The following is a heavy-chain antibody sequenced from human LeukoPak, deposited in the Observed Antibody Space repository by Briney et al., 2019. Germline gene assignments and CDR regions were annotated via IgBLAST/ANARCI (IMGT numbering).Heavy chain of an antibody. V-gene: IGHV3-7*04. CDR2: IKQDGSEK. D-gene: IGHD5-12*01. Sequence: SGGSLRLSCTASGFTFSSYWMNWVRQAPGKGLEWVANIKQDGSEKYYVDSVKGRFTISRDNAKKSLYLQMNSLRAEDTAVYYCARDRGYGYYYFDYWGQGTLVTVSS. CDR1: GFTFSSYW. CDR3: ARDRGYGYYYFDY. J-gene: IGHJ4*02.